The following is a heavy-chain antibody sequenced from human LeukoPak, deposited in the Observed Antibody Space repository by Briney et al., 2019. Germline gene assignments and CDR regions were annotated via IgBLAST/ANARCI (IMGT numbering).Heavy chain of an antibody. CDR3: ARSFSEDSSSWYRPLPFDY. D-gene: IGHD6-13*01. Sequence: SQTLSLTCAISGDSVSSNSAAWNWIRQSPSGGLEWLGRTYYRSKWYSDFAVSVKSRITINPDTSRNQFSLQLNSLTPEDTALYYCARSFSEDSSSWYRPLPFDYWGQGTLVTVSS. CDR2: TYYRSKWYS. J-gene: IGHJ4*02. CDR1: GDSVSSNSAA. V-gene: IGHV6-1*01.